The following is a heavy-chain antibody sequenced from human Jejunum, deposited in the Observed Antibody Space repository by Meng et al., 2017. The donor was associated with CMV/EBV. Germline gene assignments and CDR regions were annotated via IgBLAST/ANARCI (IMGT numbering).Heavy chain of an antibody. CDR2: IHDTGST. D-gene: IGHD3-3*01. CDR1: GGSIGSGDYY. Sequence: QVQRQESGPGLVKPSQTLSFTCSASGGSIGSGDYYWSWIRQPPGKGLEWIGYIHDTGSTYYNPSLKSRVDISLGTSRNHFSLTLSSVTAEDTAVYFCARGSIFVSFDSWGQGTLVTVSS. CDR3: ARGSIFVSFDS. J-gene: IGHJ4*02. V-gene: IGHV4-30-4*08.